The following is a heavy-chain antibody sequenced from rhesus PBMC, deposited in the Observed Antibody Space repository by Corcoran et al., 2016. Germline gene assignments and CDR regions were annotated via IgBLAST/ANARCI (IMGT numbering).Heavy chain of an antibody. CDR3: ARDTVDNFDY. Sequence: QVQLQESGPGLVKPSETLSLTCVVSGGSISRHYWSWIRQSPGKGLEWIGRISGSGGRTASNPPLKSRVTSSTDTSKNQFSLKLSSVTAADTAVYYCARDTVDNFDYWGQGVLVTVSS. D-gene: IGHD5-24*01. CDR1: GGSISRHY. CDR2: ISGSGGRT. J-gene: IGHJ4*01. V-gene: IGHV4-173*01.